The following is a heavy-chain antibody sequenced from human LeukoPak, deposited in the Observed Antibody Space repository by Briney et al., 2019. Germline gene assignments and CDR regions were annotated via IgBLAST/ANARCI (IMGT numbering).Heavy chain of an antibody. J-gene: IGHJ4*02. CDR1: GFTFSSYA. CDR3: ARSGYSSATDY. V-gene: IGHV3-30*04. Sequence: GGSLRLFCAASGFTFSSYAMHWVRQAAGKGLEWVAVISYDGSNKYYADSVKGRFTISRDNSKNTLYLQMNSLRAEDTAVYYCARSGYSSATDYWGQGTLVTVSS. CDR2: ISYDGSNK. D-gene: IGHD6-19*01.